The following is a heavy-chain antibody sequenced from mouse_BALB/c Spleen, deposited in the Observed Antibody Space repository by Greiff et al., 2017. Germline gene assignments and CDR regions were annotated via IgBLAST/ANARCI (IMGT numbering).Heavy chain of an antibody. CDR3: ARGFDY. V-gene: IGHV3-2*02. Sequence: EVQLQQSGPGLVKPSQSLSLTCTVTGYSITSDYAWNWIRQLPGNKLEWMGYISYSGSTSYNPSLKSRISITRDTSKNQFFLQLNSVTTEDTATYYCARGFDYWGQGTTLTVSS. J-gene: IGHJ2*01. CDR2: ISYSGST. CDR1: GYSITSDYA.